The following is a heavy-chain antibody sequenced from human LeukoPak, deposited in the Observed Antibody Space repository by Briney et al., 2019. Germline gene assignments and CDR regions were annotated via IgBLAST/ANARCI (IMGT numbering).Heavy chain of an antibody. Sequence: GGSLRLSCAASAFTFRDYWIHWVRQAPGKGLVWVSCINNDGSGTTYADSVKGRFTVSRVNAKNTVSLQMNSLRVKDTAVYYCVRGGWNHAMDVWGRGTTVTVSS. V-gene: IGHV3-74*01. D-gene: IGHD1-1*01. J-gene: IGHJ6*02. CDR3: VRGGWNHAMDV. CDR1: AFTFRDYW. CDR2: INNDGSGT.